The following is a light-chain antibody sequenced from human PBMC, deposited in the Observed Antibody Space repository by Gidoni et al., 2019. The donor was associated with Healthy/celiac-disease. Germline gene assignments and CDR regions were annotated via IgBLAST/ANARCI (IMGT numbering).Light chain of an antibody. Sequence: DIQMTQSPSSLSASVGDRVTINCRASQSISSYLNWYQQKPGKATKLMSYAASRLQSGVPSRFSGRGSGTDVTLTISSLQPEDVATYYCQQSDSTPLTFGGGTKVEIK. CDR3: QQSDSTPLT. CDR2: AAS. CDR1: QSISSY. J-gene: IGKJ4*01. V-gene: IGKV1-39*01.